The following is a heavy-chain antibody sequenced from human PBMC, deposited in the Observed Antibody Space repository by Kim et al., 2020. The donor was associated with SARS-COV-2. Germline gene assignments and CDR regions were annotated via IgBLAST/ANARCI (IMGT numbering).Heavy chain of an antibody. D-gene: IGHD2-15*01. CDR2: ILYDGSNK. J-gene: IGHJ3*02. Sequence: GGSLRLSCAASGFTFSSYAMHWVRQAPGKGLEWVAVILYDGSNKYYADSVKGRFTISRDNSKNTLYLQMNRLRAEDTAVYYCARDGGNGGIPTWDALDIWGQGTMVTVSS. CDR1: GFTFSSYA. V-gene: IGHV3-30*04. CDR3: ARDGGNGGIPTWDALDI.